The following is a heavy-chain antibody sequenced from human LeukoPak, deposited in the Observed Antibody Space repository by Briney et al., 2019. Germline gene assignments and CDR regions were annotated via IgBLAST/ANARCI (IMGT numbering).Heavy chain of an antibody. Sequence: GGSLRLSCGASGFTFSSHAMNWVRQAPGKGLEWVSAISDSGGRTYYADSVKGRFTISRDNSKNTLYLQMNSLRAEDTAVYYCAKARKYIDAFDIWGQGTMVTVSS. J-gene: IGHJ3*02. CDR3: AKARKYIDAFDI. CDR2: ISDSGGRT. V-gene: IGHV3-23*01. D-gene: IGHD1-14*01. CDR1: GFTFSSHA.